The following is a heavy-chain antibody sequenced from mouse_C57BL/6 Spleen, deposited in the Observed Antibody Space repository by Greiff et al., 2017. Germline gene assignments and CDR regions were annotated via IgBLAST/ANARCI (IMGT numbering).Heavy chain of an antibody. CDR3: TRFLSATVVARGTYWYFDG. D-gene: IGHD1-1*01. V-gene: IGHV1-15*01. CDR1: GYTFTDYE. CDR2: IDPATGGT. J-gene: IGHJ1*03. Sequence: QVQLKQSGAELVRPGASVTLSCKASGYTFTDYEMHWVKQTPVHGLEWIGAIDPATGGTAYNQKFKGKAILTADQSSSTAYMELRSLTSEDSAVDDCTRFLSATVVARGTYWYFDGWGTGTTVTVSS.